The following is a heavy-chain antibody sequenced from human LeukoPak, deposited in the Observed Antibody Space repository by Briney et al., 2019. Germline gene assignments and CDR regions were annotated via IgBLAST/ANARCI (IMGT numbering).Heavy chain of an antibody. CDR1: GFTLSSHW. CDR3: ARDPYSGGYGDYYCYYMDV. Sequence: PGGSLRLSREASGFTLSSHWMHWVRQDPRRGREWVSSITISSSYVYYAESVKGRFTISRDNAKNSLYLQINSLTAEDTAVYYCARDPYSGGYGDYYCYYMDVWGKGTTVTISS. D-gene: IGHD1-26*01. CDR2: ITISSSYV. V-gene: IGHV3-21*01. J-gene: IGHJ6*03.